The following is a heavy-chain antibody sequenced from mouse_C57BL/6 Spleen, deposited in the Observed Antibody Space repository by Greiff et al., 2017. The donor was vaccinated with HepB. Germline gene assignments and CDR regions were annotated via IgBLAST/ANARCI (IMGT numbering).Heavy chain of an antibody. Sequence: EVQLVESGGGLVQPKGSLKLSCAASGFSFNTYAMNWVRQAPGKGLEWVARIRSKSNNYATYYADSVKDRFTISRDDSESMLYLQMNNLKTEDTAMYYCVRQMEHYYGSSYWYFDVWGTGTTVTVSS. CDR1: GFSFNTYA. CDR2: IRSKSNNYAT. CDR3: VRQMEHYYGSSYWYFDV. J-gene: IGHJ1*03. V-gene: IGHV10-1*01. D-gene: IGHD1-1*01.